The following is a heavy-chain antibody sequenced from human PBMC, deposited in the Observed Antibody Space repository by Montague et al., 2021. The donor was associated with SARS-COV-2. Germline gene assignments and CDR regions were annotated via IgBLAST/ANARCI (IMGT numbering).Heavy chain of an antibody. Sequence: SETLSLTCTVPGGSISSYYWSWIRQPPGKGLEWIGYIYYSGSTNYNPSLKSRVTISVDTPKNQFSLKLSSVTAADTAVYYCARDLVAGGMDVWGQGTTVTVSS. V-gene: IGHV4-59*01. CDR1: GGSISSYY. CDR2: IYYSGST. J-gene: IGHJ6*02. CDR3: ARDLVAGGMDV. D-gene: IGHD2-8*02.